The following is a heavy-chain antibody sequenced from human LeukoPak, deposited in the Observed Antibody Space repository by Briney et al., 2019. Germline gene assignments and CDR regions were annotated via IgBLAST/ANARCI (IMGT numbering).Heavy chain of an antibody. V-gene: IGHV3-48*04. D-gene: IGHD3-3*02. CDR3: TRGFDISDY. Sequence: GGSLRLPCAVSGLTFSSYSMNWVRQAPGKGLEWLSYITSSGGTMYYADSVKGRFIISRDNAKNSLYLQMNSLRVDDTAIYYCTRGFDISDYWGQGTVVTVSS. J-gene: IGHJ4*02. CDR2: ITSSGGTM. CDR1: GLTFSSYS.